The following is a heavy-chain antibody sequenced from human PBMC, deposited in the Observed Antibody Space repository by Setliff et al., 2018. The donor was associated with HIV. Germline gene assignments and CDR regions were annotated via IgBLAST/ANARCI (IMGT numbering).Heavy chain of an antibody. D-gene: IGHD4-17*01. V-gene: IGHV4-4*02. J-gene: IGHJ4*02. Sequence: SETLSLTCAVSGGSISSSNWWGWVRQPPGKGLEWIGEIYHNGNTNYSPSLKNRVTMSVDNSKNQFSLMVRSVTAADTAVYYCARDWRAYGVLGSWGQGMLVTVSS. CDR2: IYHNGNT. CDR1: GGSISSSNW. CDR3: ARDWRAYGVLGS.